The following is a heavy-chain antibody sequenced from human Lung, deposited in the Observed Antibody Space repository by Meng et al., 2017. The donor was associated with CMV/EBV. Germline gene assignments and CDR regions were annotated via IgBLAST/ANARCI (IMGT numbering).Heavy chain of an antibody. J-gene: IGHJ5*02. CDR1: DYSISSGFY. Sequence: SETLSLTCTVSDYSISSGFYWGCVRQPPGKGLEWIGSIHHTGSSYYNPSLKSRVTLSVDTSKNQFSLKVTSVTAADTAVYYCARGIFGVFDDWGQGTLVTVSS. CDR3: ARGIFGVFDD. CDR2: IHHTGSS. V-gene: IGHV4-38-2*02. D-gene: IGHD3-3*01.